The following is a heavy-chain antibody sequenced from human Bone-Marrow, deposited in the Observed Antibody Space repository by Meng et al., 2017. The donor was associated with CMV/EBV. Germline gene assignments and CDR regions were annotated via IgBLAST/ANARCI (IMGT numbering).Heavy chain of an antibody. V-gene: IGHV3-30*04. J-gene: IGHJ4*02. CDR3: ESHNYSNEDY. CDR1: GFTFSSYA. D-gene: IGHD4-11*01. Sequence: GGSLRLSCAASGFTFSSYAMHWVRQAPGKGLEWVAVISYDGSNKYYADSVKGRFTISRDNSKNTLYLQMNSLRAEDTAVYYCESHNYSNEDYWGQGTRVTVSS. CDR2: ISYDGSNK.